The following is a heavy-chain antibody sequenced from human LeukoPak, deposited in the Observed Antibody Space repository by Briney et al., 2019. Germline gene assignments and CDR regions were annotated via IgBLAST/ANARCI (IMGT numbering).Heavy chain of an antibody. D-gene: IGHD3-10*01. CDR1: GGSISSYY. CDR3: ARTTMVRGTYYMDV. Sequence: SVTLSLTCTVSGGSISSYYWSWIRQPPGKGLEWIGYIYYSGSTNYNPSLKGRVTISVDTSKNQFSLKLSSVTAADTAVYYCARTTMVRGTYYMDVWGKGTTVTISS. V-gene: IGHV4-59*01. J-gene: IGHJ6*03. CDR2: IYYSGST.